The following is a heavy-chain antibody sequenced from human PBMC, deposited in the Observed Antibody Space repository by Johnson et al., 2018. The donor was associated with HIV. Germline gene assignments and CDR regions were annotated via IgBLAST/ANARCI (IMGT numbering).Heavy chain of an antibody. CDR3: ARGGTYNWSPDRIGKAFDI. V-gene: IGHV3-66*01. D-gene: IGHD1-20*01. J-gene: IGHJ3*02. CDR1: GFIVGTKY. Sequence: VQLVESGGGLVQSGGSLRLACVASGFIVGTKYMSWVRQAPGKGLEWVSVIYSGGSTYYADSVKGRFTISRDNAKKSLFLQLNRLRAGDTAVYHCARGGTYNWSPDRIGKAFDIWDQGTTVTVTS. CDR2: IYSGGST.